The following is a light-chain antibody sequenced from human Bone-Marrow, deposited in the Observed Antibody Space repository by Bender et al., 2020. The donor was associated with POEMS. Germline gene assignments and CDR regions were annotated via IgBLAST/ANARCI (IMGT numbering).Light chain of an antibody. CDR3: QSFDMVLNAYV. J-gene: IGLJ1*01. V-gene: IGLV1-40*01. CDR1: SSNTGSGYD. CDR2: GYN. Sequence: QSVLTQPPSVSGAPGQRVTISCTGSSSNTGSGYDINWYQHLPGTAPKLLIYGYNNRPSGVPDRFSGSKSGTSASLAITGLQAEDEGDYYCQSFDMVLNAYVFGPGTKVTVL.